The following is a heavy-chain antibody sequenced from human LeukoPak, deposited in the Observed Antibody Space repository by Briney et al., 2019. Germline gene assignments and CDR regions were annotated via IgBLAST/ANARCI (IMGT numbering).Heavy chain of an antibody. CDR1: GYTLTDYD. CDR2: INPKSGGT. D-gene: IGHD3-10*01. J-gene: IGHJ4*02. CDR3: ARNDNNYFGSGSYPPDY. Sequence: GASVKVSCKPSGYTLTDYDIHWVRQAPGQGLQWMGRINPKSGGTHYAQKFEDRVTMTRDVFINTAYMELSRLRPDDTALYYCARNDNNYFGSGSYPPDYWGQGTLVIVSS. V-gene: IGHV1-2*06.